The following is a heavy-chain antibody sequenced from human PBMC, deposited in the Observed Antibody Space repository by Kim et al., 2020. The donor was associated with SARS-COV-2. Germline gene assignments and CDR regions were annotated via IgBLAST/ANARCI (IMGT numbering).Heavy chain of an antibody. Sequence: SVKVSCQASGGSFDTYTFSWVRQAPGQGLEWMGGLIPVFGTPNYAQKFQGRLTITADKFTTTAYMELSSLTSDDTAVYFCARDQRGYSGYANDAFDLWG. CDR1: GGSFDTYT. D-gene: IGHD5-12*01. J-gene: IGHJ3*01. V-gene: IGHV1-69*06. CDR2: LIPVFGTP. CDR3: ARDQRGYSGYANDAFDL.